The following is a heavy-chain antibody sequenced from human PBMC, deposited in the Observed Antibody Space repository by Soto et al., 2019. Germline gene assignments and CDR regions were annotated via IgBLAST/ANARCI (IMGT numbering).Heavy chain of an antibody. D-gene: IGHD1-1*01. Sequence: EVQLLESGGGLVQPGGSLRLSCAASGFTFSSYAMSWVRQAPGKGLEWVSTISGSGGSTYYADSVKGRFTISRDNSKNTLYLQMNSLRAEDTAVYYCAKDTGLGGTGSLCFDYWGQETLVTVSS. V-gene: IGHV3-23*01. J-gene: IGHJ4*02. CDR2: ISGSGGST. CDR3: AKDTGLGGTGSLCFDY. CDR1: GFTFSSYA.